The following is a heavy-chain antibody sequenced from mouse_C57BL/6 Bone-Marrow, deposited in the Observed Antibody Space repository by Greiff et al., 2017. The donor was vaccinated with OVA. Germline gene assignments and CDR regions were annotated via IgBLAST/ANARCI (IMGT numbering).Heavy chain of an antibody. CDR3: ASKATGTIGYFDV. D-gene: IGHD4-1*01. CDR1: GYTFTSYG. CDR2: IYIGNGYT. V-gene: IGHV1-58*01. J-gene: IGHJ1*03. Sequence: EVQRVESGAELVRPGSSVKMSCKTSGYTFTSYGINWVKQRPGQGLEWIGYIYIGNGYTEYNEKFKGKATLTSDTSSSTAYMQLSSLTSEDSAIYFCASKATGTIGYFDVWGTGTTVTVSS.